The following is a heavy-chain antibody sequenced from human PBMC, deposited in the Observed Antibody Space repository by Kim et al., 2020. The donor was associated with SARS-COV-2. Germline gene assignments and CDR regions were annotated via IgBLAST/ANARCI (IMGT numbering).Heavy chain of an antibody. J-gene: IGHJ1*01. Sequence: GGSLRLSCAASGFTFSSYAMHWVRQAPGKGLEWVAVISYDGSNKYYADSVKGRFTISRDNSKNTLYLQMNSLGAEDTAVYYCARDEGGIVVVIAKNRGYFQHWGQGTLVTVSS. CDR2: ISYDGSNK. D-gene: IGHD2-21*01. CDR3: ARDEGGIVVVIAKNRGYFQH. V-gene: IGHV3-30-3*01. CDR1: GFTFSSYA.